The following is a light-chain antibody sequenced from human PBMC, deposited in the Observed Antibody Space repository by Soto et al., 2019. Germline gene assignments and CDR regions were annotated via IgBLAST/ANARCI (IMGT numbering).Light chain of an antibody. J-gene: IGKJ3*01. CDR2: GAS. CDR3: LQYGTSPSLFT. CDR1: QSVTSSY. Sequence: EIVLTQSPGTLSLPPGERATLSCRASQSVTSSYLAWYQQRRGQAPRLLIYGASIRVTGIPDRFSGSGSGTDFTLTISRLEPKDFAVYYCLQYGTSPSLFTFGPGTKVDLK. V-gene: IGKV3-20*01.